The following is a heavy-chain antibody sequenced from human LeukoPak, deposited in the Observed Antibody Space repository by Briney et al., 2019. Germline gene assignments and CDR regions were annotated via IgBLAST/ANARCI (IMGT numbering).Heavy chain of an antibody. D-gene: IGHD1-26*01. CDR3: AKDVGKWESLHFFDY. CDR1: GFTLSTNA. Sequence: GGSLRLSCLTSGFTLSTNAMSWVRQAPGKGLEWISGISGSGASTYYADSVKGRFTISRDDSRNTLYLQMNSLRGDDTAVCYCAKDVGKWESLHFFDYWGQGTLVTVSS. V-gene: IGHV3-23*01. CDR2: ISGSGAST. J-gene: IGHJ4*02.